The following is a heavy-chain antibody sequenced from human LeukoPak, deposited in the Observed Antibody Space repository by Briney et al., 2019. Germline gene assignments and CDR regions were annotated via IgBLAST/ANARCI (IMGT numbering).Heavy chain of an antibody. CDR2: IYTRGST. J-gene: IGHJ4*02. V-gene: IGHV4-4*07. CDR3: ARVKLSHGYSYGYNPYYFDY. Sequence: SETLFLTCTGIGGSIRGFYWSWIRQPAGKGLEWIGRIYTRGSTNYNPALNSRFAMSLATSKNQFSLTLSSVTAADTAVYYCARVKLSHGYSYGYNPYYFDYWGQGTLVTVSS. D-gene: IGHD5-18*01. CDR1: GGSIRGFY.